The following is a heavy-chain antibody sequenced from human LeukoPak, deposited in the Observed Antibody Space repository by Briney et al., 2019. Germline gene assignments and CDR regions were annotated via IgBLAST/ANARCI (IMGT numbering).Heavy chain of an antibody. V-gene: IGHV1-2*02. CDR3: ARDVGSLYDFWSGYIDY. CDR1: GHTFTGYY. CDR2: INANSGGT. J-gene: IGHJ4*02. Sequence: ASVKVSCKASGHTFTGYYMHWVRQAPGQGLEWMGWINANSGGTNYAQKFQGRVTMSTDTSTSTAYMELRSLRSDDTAVYYCARDVGSLYDFWSGYIDYWGQGTLVTVSS. D-gene: IGHD3-3*01.